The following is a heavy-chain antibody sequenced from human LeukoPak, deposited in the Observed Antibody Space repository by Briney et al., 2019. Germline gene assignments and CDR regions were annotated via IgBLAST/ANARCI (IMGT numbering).Heavy chain of an antibody. CDR2: ISAYNGNT. J-gene: IGHJ4*02. CDR1: GYTFTSYG. CDR3: ARESYPTYYDFWSGYYISDY. Sequence: GASVKVSCKASGYTFTSYGISWVRQAPGQGLEWMGWISAYNGNTNYAQKLQGRVTMTTDTSTSTAYMELRSLRSDDTAVYYCARESYPTYYDFWSGYYISDYWGQGTLVTVSS. D-gene: IGHD3-3*01. V-gene: IGHV1-18*01.